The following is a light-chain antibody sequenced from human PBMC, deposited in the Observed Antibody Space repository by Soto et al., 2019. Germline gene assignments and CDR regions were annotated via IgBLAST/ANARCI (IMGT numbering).Light chain of an antibody. CDR2: GAS. V-gene: IGKV3D-20*02. Sequence: EIVLTQSPGTLSLSPGERATLYCRASQSVGSNYLAWYQQKPGKAPRVLIYGASSRATGIPDRFSGSGSGADFTLTISRLEPEDFAVYYCQQRSNWPLTFGG. J-gene: IGKJ4*01. CDR3: QQRSNWPLT. CDR1: QSVGSNY.